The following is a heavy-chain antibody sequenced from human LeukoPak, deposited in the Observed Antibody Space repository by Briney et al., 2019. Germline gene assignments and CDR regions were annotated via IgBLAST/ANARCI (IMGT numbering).Heavy chain of an antibody. J-gene: IGHJ4*02. Sequence: SETLSLTCTVSGGSISSSSYYWGWIRQPPGKGLEWIGSIYYSGSTYYNPSLKSRVTISVDTSKNQFSLKLSSVTAADTAVYYCARDLRLVRGVIITQYFNYWGQGTLVTVSS. D-gene: IGHD3-10*01. CDR2: IYYSGST. V-gene: IGHV4-39*07. CDR3: ARDLRLVRGVIITQYFNY. CDR1: GGSISSSSYY.